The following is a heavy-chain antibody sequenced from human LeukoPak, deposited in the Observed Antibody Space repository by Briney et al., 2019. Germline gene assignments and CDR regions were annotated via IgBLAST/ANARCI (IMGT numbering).Heavy chain of an antibody. D-gene: IGHD1-26*01. J-gene: IGHJ4*02. V-gene: IGHV4-39*07. CDR3: GREIRIVGATTLDY. Sequence: PSETLSLTCTVSGGSISSSSYYWGWIRQPPGKGLEWIGSIYYSGSTYYNPSLKSRVTISVDTSKNQFSLKLSSVTAADTAVYFCGREIRIVGATTLDYWGQGTLVTVSS. CDR1: GGSISSSSYY. CDR2: IYYSGST.